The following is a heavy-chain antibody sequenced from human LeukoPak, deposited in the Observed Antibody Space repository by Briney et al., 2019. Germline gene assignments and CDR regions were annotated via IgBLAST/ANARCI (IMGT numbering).Heavy chain of an antibody. J-gene: IGHJ4*02. V-gene: IGHV4-59*01. D-gene: IGHD1-14*01. CDR2: IYYSGST. CDR1: GGSISSSYY. CDR3: ARRVPGGNFFDY. Sequence: SETLSLTCTLSGGSISSSYYWSWIRQPPGKGLEWIGYIYYSGSTNYNPSLKSRVTISVDTSKNQFSLKLRSVTAADTAVYYCARRVPGGNFFDYWGQGTLVTVSS.